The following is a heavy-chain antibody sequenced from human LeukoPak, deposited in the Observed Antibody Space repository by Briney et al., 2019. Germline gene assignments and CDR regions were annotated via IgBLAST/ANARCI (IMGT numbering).Heavy chain of an antibody. V-gene: IGHV1-69*13. CDR1: GGTFISYA. J-gene: IGHJ4*02. D-gene: IGHD2-8*01. Sequence: ASVKVSCKASGGTFISYAISWVRQAPGQGLEWMGGIIPIFGTANYAQKFQGRVTITADESTSTAYMELSSLRSEDTAVYYCARDCTNGVCYSDYWGQGTLVTVSS. CDR3: ARDCTNGVCYSDY. CDR2: IIPIFGTA.